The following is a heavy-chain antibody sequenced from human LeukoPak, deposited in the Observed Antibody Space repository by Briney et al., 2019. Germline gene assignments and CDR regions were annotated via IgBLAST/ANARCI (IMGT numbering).Heavy chain of an antibody. CDR2: IIPIFGTA. CDR3: ARQYPAYCGGDCYWGNYFDY. V-gene: IGHV1-69*13. J-gene: IGHJ4*02. D-gene: IGHD2-21*01. CDR1: GGTFSSYA. Sequence: ASVKVSCKASGGTFSSYAISWVRQAPGQGLEWMGGIIPIFGTANYAQKFQGRVTITADESTSTAYMELSSLRSEDTAVYYCARQYPAYCGGDCYWGNYFDYWGQGTLVTVSS.